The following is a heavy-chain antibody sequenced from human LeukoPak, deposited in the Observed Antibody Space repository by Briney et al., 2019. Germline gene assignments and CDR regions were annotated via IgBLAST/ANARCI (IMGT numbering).Heavy chain of an antibody. J-gene: IGHJ4*02. CDR1: GFTFSSYS. V-gene: IGHV3-21*01. D-gene: IGHD3-16*01. Sequence: GSLRLSCAASGFTFSSYSMNWARPAPGEGLEWVSSINSSSSYIYYADSVKGRFTISRDNAKNSLYLQMNSLRAEDTAVYYCARARLMRAHAYYFDYWGQGTLVTVSS. CDR2: INSSSSYI. CDR3: ARARLMRAHAYYFDY.